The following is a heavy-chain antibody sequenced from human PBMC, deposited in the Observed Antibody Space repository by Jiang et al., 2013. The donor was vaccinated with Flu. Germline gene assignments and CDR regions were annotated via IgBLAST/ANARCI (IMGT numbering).Heavy chain of an antibody. CDR1: GGTFSSSA. CDR3: AGGPSDFTTMVRPYGY. D-gene: IGHD3-10*01. Sequence: GAEVKKPGSSAKVSCKASGGTFSSSAISWVRQAPGQGLEWMGGIIPIFGTANYAQKFQGRVTITADKSTSTAYMELSSLRSEDTAVYYCAGGPSDFTTMVRPYGYWGQGTLVTVSS. V-gene: IGHV1-69*06. J-gene: IGHJ4*02. CDR2: IIPIFGTA.